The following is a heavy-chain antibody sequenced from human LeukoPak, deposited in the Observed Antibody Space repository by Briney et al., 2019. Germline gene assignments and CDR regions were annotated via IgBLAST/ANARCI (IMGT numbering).Heavy chain of an antibody. V-gene: IGHV1-8*01. Sequence: ASVKVSCKASGYTFTSYDINWVRQAPGQGLEWMGWMNPNSGNTGYAQKFQGRVTMTRNTSISTAYMELSSLRSEDTAVYYCARVLWFGEFYYYGMDVWGQGTTVTVSS. J-gene: IGHJ6*02. CDR2: MNPNSGNT. CDR3: ARVLWFGEFYYYGMDV. D-gene: IGHD3-10*01. CDR1: GYTFTSYD.